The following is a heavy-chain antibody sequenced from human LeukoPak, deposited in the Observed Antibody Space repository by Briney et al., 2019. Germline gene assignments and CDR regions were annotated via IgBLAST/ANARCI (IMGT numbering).Heavy chain of an antibody. CDR2: IYHSGST. Sequence: PSETLSLTCTVSGYSISSGYYWGWIRQPPGKRLEWIGSIYHSGSTYYNPSLKSRVTISVDTSKNQFSLKLSSVTAADTAVYYCAREAEYYDYVWGSYSWGQGTLVTVSS. D-gene: IGHD3-16*01. J-gene: IGHJ5*02. CDR1: GYSISSGYY. V-gene: IGHV4-38-2*02. CDR3: AREAEYYDYVWGSYS.